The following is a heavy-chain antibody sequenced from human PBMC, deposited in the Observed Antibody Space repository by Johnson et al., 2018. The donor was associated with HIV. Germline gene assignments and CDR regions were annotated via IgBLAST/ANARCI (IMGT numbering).Heavy chain of an antibody. J-gene: IGHJ3*02. Sequence: SGGGVVQPGRSLRLSCAASGFTFSSYGMHWVRQAPGKGLEWVAFISYDGSNKYYADSVKGRFTISRDNSRNTLYLQMNSLRAEDTAVYYCARDRGWELLLGAFDIWG. D-gene: IGHD1-26*01. CDR1: GFTFSSYG. CDR2: ISYDGSNK. V-gene: IGHV3-30*19. CDR3: ARDRGWELLLGAFDI.